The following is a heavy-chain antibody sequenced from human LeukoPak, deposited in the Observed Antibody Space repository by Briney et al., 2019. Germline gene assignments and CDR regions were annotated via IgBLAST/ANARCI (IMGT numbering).Heavy chain of an antibody. D-gene: IGHD5-24*01. Sequence: PGGSLRLSCTASGFTFSSYAMNWVRQAPGKGLEWVSGIGAGGTFTYYADSVKGRFTISRDNSRNTLYLQMNSLRAEDTVVYWWARDGGSGYNQIDFWGQGTLVTVSS. J-gene: IGHJ4*02. V-gene: IGHV3-23*01. CDR3: ARDGGSGYNQIDF. CDR2: IGAGGTFT. CDR1: GFTFSSYA.